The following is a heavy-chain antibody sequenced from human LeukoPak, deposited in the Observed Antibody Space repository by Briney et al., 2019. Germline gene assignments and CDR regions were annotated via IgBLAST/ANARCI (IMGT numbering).Heavy chain of an antibody. CDR1: GFTFSNYA. Sequence: GGSLRLSCAASGFTFSNYAMNWVRQAPGKGLEWLSGISGGGGSTVYADSVKGRFTISRDNSQNTLYLQMNSLGAEDTALYYCAKDWTTGGFDYGRGLIDYWGQGTLVTVSS. D-gene: IGHD5-12*01. CDR3: AKDWTTGGFDYGRGLIDY. J-gene: IGHJ4*02. CDR2: ISGGGGST. V-gene: IGHV3-23*01.